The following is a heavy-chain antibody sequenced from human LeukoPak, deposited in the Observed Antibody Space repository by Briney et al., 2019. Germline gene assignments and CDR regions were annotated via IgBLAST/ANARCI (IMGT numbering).Heavy chain of an antibody. CDR3: ARDLSYCTITSCSYYYYGMDV. CDR2: ISSSGGTI. Sequence: GGSLRLSCAASGFAFSSYEMNWVRQAPGKGLEWVSYISSSGGTIYYADSVKGRFTISRDNAKNSLYLQTNSLRAEDTAVYYCARDLSYCTITSCSYYYYGMDVWGRGTTVTVSS. V-gene: IGHV3-48*03. J-gene: IGHJ6*02. CDR1: GFAFSSYE. D-gene: IGHD2-2*01.